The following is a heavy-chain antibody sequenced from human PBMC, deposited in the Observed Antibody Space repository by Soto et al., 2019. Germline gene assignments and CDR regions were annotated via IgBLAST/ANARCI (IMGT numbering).Heavy chain of an antibody. CDR3: ARVIDSSSWFWFDP. CDR1: GGSISSGGYY. Sequence: QVQLQESGPGLVKPSQTLSLTCTVSGGSISSGGYYWSWIRQHPGKGLEWIGYIYYSGSTYYNPSLKSRVTISVDTSKSQFSLKLSSVTAADTAVYYCARVIDSSSWFWFDPWGQGTLVTVSS. CDR2: IYYSGST. V-gene: IGHV4-31*03. J-gene: IGHJ5*02. D-gene: IGHD6-13*01.